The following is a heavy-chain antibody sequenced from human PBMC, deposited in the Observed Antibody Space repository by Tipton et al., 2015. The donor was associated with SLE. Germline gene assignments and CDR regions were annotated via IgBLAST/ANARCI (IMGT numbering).Heavy chain of an antibody. CDR2: IYYTGAT. Sequence: TLSLTCTVSGGSISGDHWTWIRQPPGKGLEWIGYIYYTGATNYNPSLRSRLTISVDTSQSQFSLKLNSVTAAGTAVYYCARGDLELSLDYWGQGTLVTVSS. V-gene: IGHV4-59*12. CDR1: GGSISGDH. J-gene: IGHJ4*02. D-gene: IGHD3-3*01. CDR3: ARGDLELSLDY.